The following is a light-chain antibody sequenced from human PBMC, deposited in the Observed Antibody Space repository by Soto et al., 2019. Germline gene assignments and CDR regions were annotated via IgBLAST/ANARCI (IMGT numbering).Light chain of an antibody. CDR3: QQYHSWPTRT. J-gene: IGKJ1*01. CDR2: GVY. V-gene: IGKV3D-15*01. Sequence: EIVMTQSPTILSVSPGERATLSCRASQSVSSNLAWYQQKPGQAPRLLIYGVYTRAPGIPARFSGSGSVTEFTLTISSLQSEDFAVYDCQQYHSWPTRTFGQGTEVEIK. CDR1: QSVSSN.